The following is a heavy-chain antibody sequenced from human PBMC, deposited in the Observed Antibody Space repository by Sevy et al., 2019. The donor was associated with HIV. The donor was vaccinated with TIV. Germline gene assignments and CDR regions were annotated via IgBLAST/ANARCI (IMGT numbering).Heavy chain of an antibody. CDR1: GYTFTSYD. CDR3: ARPRVAAAGMGFDP. Sequence: ASVKVSCKASGYTFTSYDINWVRQATGQGLEWMGWINPNSGNTGYAQKFQGGVTMTRNTSISTAYMELSSLGSEDTAVYYCARPRVAAAGMGFDPWGQGTLVTVSS. D-gene: IGHD6-13*01. J-gene: IGHJ5*02. CDR2: INPNSGNT. V-gene: IGHV1-8*01.